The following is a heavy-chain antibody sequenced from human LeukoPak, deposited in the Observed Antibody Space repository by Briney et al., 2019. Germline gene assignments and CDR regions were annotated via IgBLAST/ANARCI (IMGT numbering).Heavy chain of an antibody. CDR1: GYTFTSYD. Sequence: GASVKVSCKASGYTFTSYDINWVRQATGQGLEWMGWMNPNSGDTGYAQKFQGRVTMTRNTSISTAYMELRSLRSDDTAVYYCARVLPAAMPVDDYWGQGTLVTVSS. V-gene: IGHV1-8*01. J-gene: IGHJ4*02. CDR2: MNPNSGDT. D-gene: IGHD2-2*01. CDR3: ARVLPAAMPVDDY.